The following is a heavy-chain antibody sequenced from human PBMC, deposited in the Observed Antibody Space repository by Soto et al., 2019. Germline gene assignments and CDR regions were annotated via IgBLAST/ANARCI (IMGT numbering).Heavy chain of an antibody. CDR2: INAGNGNT. CDR1: GYTFTSYA. V-gene: IGHV1-3*01. D-gene: IGHD3-3*01. Sequence: ASVKVSCKASGYTFTSYAIQWVRQAPGQRLEWMGWINAGNGNTKYSQKFQGRVTITRDTSASTAYMELSSLRSEDAAVYYCARGFPLGFDPWGQGTLVTVSS. CDR3: ARGFPLGFDP. J-gene: IGHJ5*02.